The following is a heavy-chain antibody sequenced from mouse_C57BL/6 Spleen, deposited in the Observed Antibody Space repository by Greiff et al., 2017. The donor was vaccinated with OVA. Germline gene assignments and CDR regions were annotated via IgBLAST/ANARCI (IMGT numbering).Heavy chain of an antibody. D-gene: IGHD2-1*01. CDR3: ARFSYGNFWFAY. J-gene: IGHJ3*01. V-gene: IGHV1-55*01. Sequence: QVQLQQSGAELVKPGASVKMSCMASGYTFTSYWITWVKQRPGQGLEWIGDIYPGSGSTNYNEKFKSKATLTVDTSSSTAYMQLSSLTSEDSAVYYCARFSYGNFWFAYWGQGTLVTVSA. CDR1: GYTFTSYW. CDR2: IYPGSGST.